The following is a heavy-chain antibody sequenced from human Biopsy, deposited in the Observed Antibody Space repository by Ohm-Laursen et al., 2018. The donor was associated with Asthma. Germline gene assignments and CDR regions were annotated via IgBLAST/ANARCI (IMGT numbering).Heavy chain of an antibody. J-gene: IGHJ4*02. CDR1: GGSITSSSYY. Sequence: SETLSLTWTVSGGSITSSSYYWGWIRQPPGKGMEWIGSMYHSGSPYYHPSLKSRATISVDTSKNQLSLKMSSVTAADTAVYFCVRHQYSSSWSTFDYWGQGALVTASS. D-gene: IGHD3-22*01. CDR2: MYHSGSP. V-gene: IGHV4-39*01. CDR3: VRHQYSSSWSTFDY.